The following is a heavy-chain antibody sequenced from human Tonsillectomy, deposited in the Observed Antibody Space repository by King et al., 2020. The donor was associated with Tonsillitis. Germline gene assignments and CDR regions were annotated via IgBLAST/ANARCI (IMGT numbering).Heavy chain of an antibody. J-gene: IGHJ4*02. CDR1: GFTFSSYG. Sequence: VQLVEPGGGVVQPGRSLRLSCAASGFTFSSYGMHWVRQASGKGLEWVAVILYDGSNECYADSVKGRFTISRDNSKNTLYVQMNSLRAEDTAVYYCAKDSSSSQYYLDDWGQGTLVTVSA. D-gene: IGHD6-6*01. V-gene: IGHV3-30*18. CDR2: ILYDGSNE. CDR3: AKDSSSSQYYLDD.